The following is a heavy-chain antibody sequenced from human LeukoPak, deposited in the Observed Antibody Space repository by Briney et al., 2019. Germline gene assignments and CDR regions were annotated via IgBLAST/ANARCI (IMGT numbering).Heavy chain of an antibody. J-gene: IGHJ4*02. CDR2: INSDGSST. D-gene: IGHD1-26*01. CDR3: ARRWEIFDY. CDR1: VFTFSSYW. V-gene: IGHV3-74*01. Sequence: GGTLRLSCAVSVFTFSSYWMHWVRQAPGKGLVWVSRINSDGSSTSYADSVKGRFTISRDNAKNTLYLQMNSLRAEDTAVYYCARRWEIFDYWGQGTLVTVSS.